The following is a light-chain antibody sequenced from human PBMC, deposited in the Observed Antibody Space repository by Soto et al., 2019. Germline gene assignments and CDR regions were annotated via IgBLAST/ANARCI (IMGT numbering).Light chain of an antibody. J-gene: IGLJ1*01. V-gene: IGLV2-23*01. CDR2: EGS. CDR3: CSYAGSSTYV. CDR1: SSDVGSYNL. Sequence: QSALTQPASVSGSPGQSITISCTGTSSDVGSYNLVSWYQQHPGKAPKLMIYEGSTRPSGVSNRFSGSKSGNTASLTISGLQADDEADYYCCSYAGSSTYVFGTGTKLTVL.